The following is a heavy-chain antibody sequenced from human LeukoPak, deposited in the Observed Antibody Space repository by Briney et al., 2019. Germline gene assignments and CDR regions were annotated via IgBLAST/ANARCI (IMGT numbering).Heavy chain of an antibody. CDR2: IYYSGST. J-gene: IGHJ4*02. Sequence: RTSETLSLTCTVSGGSISSYYWSWIRQPPGKGLEWIGYIYYSGSTNYNPSLKSRVTISVDTSKNQSSLKLTSVTAADTAVYYCARVGVELHQPLDYWGWGTLVTVSS. D-gene: IGHD1-7*01. V-gene: IGHV4-59*12. CDR1: GGSISSYY. CDR3: ARVGVELHQPLDY.